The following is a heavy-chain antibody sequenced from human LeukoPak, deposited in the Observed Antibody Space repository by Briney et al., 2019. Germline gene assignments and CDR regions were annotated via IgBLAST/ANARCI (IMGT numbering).Heavy chain of an antibody. CDR1: GVSISTSTYY. Sequence: PSETLSLTCTVSGVSISTSTYYWGWIRQPPGKGLEWIGHINYSGTTNYNPALKSRVTISVDTSKNQFSLKVSSVTAADTAVYYCARLTRGRWFDPWGQGTLVTVSS. CDR2: INYSGTT. CDR3: ARLTRGRWFDP. J-gene: IGHJ5*02. D-gene: IGHD1-26*01. V-gene: IGHV4-61*05.